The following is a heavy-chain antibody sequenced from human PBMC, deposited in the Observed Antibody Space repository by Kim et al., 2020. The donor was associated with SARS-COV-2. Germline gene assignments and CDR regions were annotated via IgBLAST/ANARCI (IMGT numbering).Heavy chain of an antibody. Sequence: VKGRFTVSRDNSQKTLYLQMNSLRNEDTAVYYCARGALQAVAGPWNCFDPWGQGTLVTVST. D-gene: IGHD6-19*01. V-gene: IGHV3-30*01. J-gene: IGHJ5*02. CDR3: ARGALQAVAGPWNCFDP.